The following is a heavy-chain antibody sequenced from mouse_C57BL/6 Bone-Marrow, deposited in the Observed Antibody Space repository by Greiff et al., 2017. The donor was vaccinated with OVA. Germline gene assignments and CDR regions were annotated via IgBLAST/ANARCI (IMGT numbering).Heavy chain of an antibody. D-gene: IGHD1-1*01. CDR2: IYPGSGST. CDR1: GYTFTSYW. J-gene: IGHJ1*03. CDR3: ARPITTAWYFDV. V-gene: IGHV1-55*01. Sequence: QVQLQQPGAELVKPGASVKMSCKASGYTFTSYWITWVKQRPGQGLEWIGDIYPGSGSTNYNEKFKSKATLTVDTSSSTAYMQLSRLTSEDSAVYYCARPITTAWYFDVWGTGTTVTVSS.